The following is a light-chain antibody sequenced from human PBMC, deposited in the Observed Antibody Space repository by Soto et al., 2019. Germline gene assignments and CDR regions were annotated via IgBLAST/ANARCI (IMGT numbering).Light chain of an antibody. CDR1: RDDIGAYDY. J-gene: IGLJ2*01. CDR3: NTYTNSSAVV. CDR2: EVT. V-gene: IGLV2-14*01. Sequence: QSALTQPASVSGSPGRSITISCAGTRDDIGAYDYVSWYQQHPGNAPKLLVYEVTNRPSGVSDRFSGSKSGNTASLTISGLQAEDEADYYCNTYTNSSAVVFGGGTKVTVL.